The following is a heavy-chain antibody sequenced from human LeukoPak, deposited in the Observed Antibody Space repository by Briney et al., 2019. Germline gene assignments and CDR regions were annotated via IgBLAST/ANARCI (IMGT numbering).Heavy chain of an antibody. CDR3: ARGGLERWGYDILTGYFPSRNWFDP. Sequence: ASETLSLTCTVSGVSISSYYWSWLRQPPGKGLEWIGYIYYSGSTNYNPSLKSRVTISVDTSKNQFSLKLSSVTAADTAVYYCARGGLERWGYDILTGYFPSRNWFDPWGQGTLVTASS. D-gene: IGHD3-9*01. V-gene: IGHV4-59*01. CDR2: IYYSGST. J-gene: IGHJ5*02. CDR1: GVSISSYY.